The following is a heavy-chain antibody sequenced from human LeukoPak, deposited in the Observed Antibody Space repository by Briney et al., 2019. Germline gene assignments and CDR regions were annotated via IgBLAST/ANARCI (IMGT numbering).Heavy chain of an antibody. CDR2: IYSGGST. Sequence: GGSLRLSCAASGFTVSSNYMSWVRQAPGKGLEWVSVIYSGGSTYCADSVKGRFTISRDNSKNTLYLRMNSLRAEDTAVYYCASSGYSYFYYYGMDVWGQGTTVTVSS. V-gene: IGHV3-66*01. J-gene: IGHJ6*02. CDR1: GFTVSSNY. CDR3: ASSGYSYFYYYGMDV. D-gene: IGHD5-18*01.